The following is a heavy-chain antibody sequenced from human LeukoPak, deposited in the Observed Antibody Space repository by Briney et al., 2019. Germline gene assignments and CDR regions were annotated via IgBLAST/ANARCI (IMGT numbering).Heavy chain of an antibody. CDR3: ASEQIAAAGTLYYFDY. J-gene: IGHJ4*02. Sequence: SETLSLTCAVSGYSISSGYYWGWIRQPPGKGLEWIGSIYHSGSTYYNPSLKSRATISVDTSKNQFSLKLSSVTAADTAVYYCASEQIAAAGTLYYFDYWGQGTLVTVSS. CDR1: GYSISSGYY. CDR2: IYHSGST. V-gene: IGHV4-38-2*01. D-gene: IGHD6-13*01.